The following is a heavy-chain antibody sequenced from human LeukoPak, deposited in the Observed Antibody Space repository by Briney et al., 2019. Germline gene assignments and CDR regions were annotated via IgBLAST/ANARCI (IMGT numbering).Heavy chain of an antibody. Sequence: GGSLRLSCAASGFTVSSNYMSWVRQAPGKGLEWVSVIYSGGSTYYADSVKGRFTISRDNSKNTLYLQMNSLRAEDTAVYYCARESVIHYNYDYWGQGTLVTVSS. D-gene: IGHD5-24*01. CDR1: GFTVSSNY. J-gene: IGHJ4*02. CDR3: ARESVIHYNYDY. CDR2: IYSGGST. V-gene: IGHV3-53*01.